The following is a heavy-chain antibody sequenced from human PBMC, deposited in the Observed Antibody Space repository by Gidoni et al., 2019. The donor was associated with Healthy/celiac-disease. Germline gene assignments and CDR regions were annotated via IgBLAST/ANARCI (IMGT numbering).Heavy chain of an antibody. CDR1: GFTFSSYS. Sequence: EVQLVESGGGLVKPGGSLRLSCAASGFTFSSYSMNWVRQAPGKGLEWVSSIRSSSSYIYYADSVKGRFTISRDNAKNSLYLQMNSLRAEDTAVYYCARDPISNSYGSIDYYFDYWGQGTLVTVSS. D-gene: IGHD5-18*01. CDR2: IRSSSSYI. CDR3: ARDPISNSYGSIDYYFDY. V-gene: IGHV3-21*01. J-gene: IGHJ4*02.